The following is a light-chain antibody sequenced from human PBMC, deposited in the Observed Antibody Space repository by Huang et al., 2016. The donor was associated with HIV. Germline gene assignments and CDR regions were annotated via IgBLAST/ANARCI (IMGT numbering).Light chain of an antibody. CDR2: AAS. Sequence: IQMTQSPSSLSASVGDRVTITCRASQAISNSLVWYQQKPGKAPKRLLFAASRLDSGVPSRFRGSGSGTEYTLTISSLQPDDFATYYCQQYFTTPLAFGGGTKVEIK. J-gene: IGKJ4*01. CDR1: QAISNS. CDR3: QQYFTTPLA. V-gene: IGKV1-NL1*01.